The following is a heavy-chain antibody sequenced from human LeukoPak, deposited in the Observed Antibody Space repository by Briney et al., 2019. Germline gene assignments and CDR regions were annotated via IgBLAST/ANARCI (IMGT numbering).Heavy chain of an antibody. J-gene: IGHJ4*02. D-gene: IGHD3-22*01. Sequence: GGSLRLSCAASGFTFSSYAMHWVRQAPGKGLEWVAVISYDGSNKYYADSVKGRFTISRDNSKNTLYLQMNSLRAEDTAVCYCARDHQFYTMIVNGYFDYWGQGTLVTVSS. V-gene: IGHV3-30-3*01. CDR1: GFTFSSYA. CDR3: ARDHQFYTMIVNGYFDY. CDR2: ISYDGSNK.